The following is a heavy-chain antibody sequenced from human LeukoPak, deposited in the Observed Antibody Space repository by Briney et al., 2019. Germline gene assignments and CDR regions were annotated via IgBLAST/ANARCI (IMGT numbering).Heavy chain of an antibody. D-gene: IGHD1-26*01. CDR3: ARDLSETYSDYYFDY. CDR1: GYTFSSYT. CDR2: INTNTGNP. V-gene: IGHV7-4-1*02. Sequence: ASVKVSCKASGYTFSSYTMSWVRQAPGQGFEWMGWINTNTGNPTYAQGFTGRFVFSLDTSVSTAYLQISSLKADDTAVYYCARDLSETYSDYYFDYWGQGTLVTVSS. J-gene: IGHJ4*02.